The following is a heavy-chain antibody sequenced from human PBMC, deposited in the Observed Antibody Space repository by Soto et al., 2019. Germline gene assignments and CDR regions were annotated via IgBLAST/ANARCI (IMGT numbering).Heavy chain of an antibody. CDR2: ISAASGFT. CDR3: ARDGGCGESDYASKECFDY. V-gene: IGHV1-18*01. D-gene: IGHD5-12*01. Sequence: QVQLVQSGAEVKKPGASVKVSCKASGYPFTNYGSSWVRQAAGQGLEWLGWISAASGFTNYAQKVQGRVKMTTDRATNTAYMEVRSVTSDDTAVYYCARDGGCGESDYASKECFDYWGQGTLVTVSS. J-gene: IGHJ4*02. CDR1: GYPFTNYG.